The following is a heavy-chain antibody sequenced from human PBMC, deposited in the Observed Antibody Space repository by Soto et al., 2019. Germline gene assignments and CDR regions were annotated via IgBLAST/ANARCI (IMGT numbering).Heavy chain of an antibody. D-gene: IGHD1-26*01. CDR1: GFRFSTYG. CDR2: IWYDGTNK. Sequence: QVQLVESGGGVVQTGRSLGLSCGASGFRFSTYGMHWVRQAPGKGLEWVAVIWYDGTNKKYADSVKGRFTISRDNSKSTLYLQMNTLRAEDTGVYYCARTDCDSSTCPSDLVGATTMDYWGQGTPVTASS. CDR3: ARTDCDSSTCPSDLVGATTMDY. V-gene: IGHV3-33*01. J-gene: IGHJ4*02.